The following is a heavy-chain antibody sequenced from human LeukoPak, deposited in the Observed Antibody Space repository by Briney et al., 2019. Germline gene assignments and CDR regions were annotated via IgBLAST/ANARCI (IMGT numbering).Heavy chain of an antibody. D-gene: IGHD6-19*01. CDR3: AKDGLYSSGWYSLGYYYYYGMDV. J-gene: IGHJ6*02. CDR2: ISYDGSNK. CDR1: GFTFSSYG. Sequence: GGSLRLSCAASGFTFSSYGMHWVRQAPGKGLEWVAVISYDGSNKYYADSVKGRFTISRDSSKNTLYLQMNSLRAEDTAVYYCAKDGLYSSGWYSLGYYYYYGMDVWGRGTTVTVSS. V-gene: IGHV3-30*18.